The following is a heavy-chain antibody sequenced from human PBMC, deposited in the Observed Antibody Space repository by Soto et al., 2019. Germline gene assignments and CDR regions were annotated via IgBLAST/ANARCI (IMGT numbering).Heavy chain of an antibody. Sequence: PSETLSLTCTVSGGSVSSDIYYWSWIRQPPGKGLEWIGHIYYSGSTNYNPSLKSRVTISVDTSKNQFSLKLSSVTAADTAVYYCARNKIDFWSGYYFPYFDYWGQGTLVTVSS. CDR1: GGSVSSDIYY. V-gene: IGHV4-61*01. CDR3: ARNKIDFWSGYYFPYFDY. J-gene: IGHJ4*02. D-gene: IGHD3-3*01. CDR2: IYYSGST.